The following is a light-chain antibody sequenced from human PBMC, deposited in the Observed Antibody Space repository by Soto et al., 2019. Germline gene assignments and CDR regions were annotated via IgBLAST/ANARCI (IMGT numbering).Light chain of an antibody. CDR1: QSISSD. Sequence: DIQMTQSPSSLSASVGDRVTITCRASQSISSDLNWYQQKPGKAPKLLIYAASSLQSGVPSRFSGSGSGTDFTLTISSLQPEDFATYYCQQYNSYWTFGQGTKVEIK. V-gene: IGKV1-39*01. CDR3: QQYNSYWT. J-gene: IGKJ1*01. CDR2: AAS.